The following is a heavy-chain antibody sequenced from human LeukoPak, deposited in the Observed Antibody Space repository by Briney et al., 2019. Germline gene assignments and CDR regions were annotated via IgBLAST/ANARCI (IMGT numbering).Heavy chain of an antibody. V-gene: IGHV4-38-2*02. CDR2: FYHSGIT. Sequence: SETLSLTCTVSGYSISSGYFWGWIRQPPGKGLEWIGSFYHSGITYYNPSLKSRVTISVEMSKNQFSLKLSSVTAADTAVYYCARDRGNYGDYGWFDPWGQGTLVTVSS. CDR3: ARDRGNYGDYGWFDP. J-gene: IGHJ5*02. CDR1: GYSISSGYF. D-gene: IGHD4-17*01.